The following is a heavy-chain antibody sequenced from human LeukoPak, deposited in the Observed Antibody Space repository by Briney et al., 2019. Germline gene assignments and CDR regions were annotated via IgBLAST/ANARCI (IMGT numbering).Heavy chain of an antibody. CDR2: VDPEDGET. D-gene: IGHD3-22*01. Sequence: GATVKISCKASGYTFTDYYMHWVQQAPGKGLEWVGRVDPEDGETIYAENFQDRVTMTADTSTDTAYMELSSLRSEDTAVYYCASGGPDYYDSSGYPHWGQGTLVTVSS. V-gene: IGHV1-69-2*01. CDR3: ASGGPDYYDSSGYPH. CDR1: GYTFTDYY. J-gene: IGHJ4*02.